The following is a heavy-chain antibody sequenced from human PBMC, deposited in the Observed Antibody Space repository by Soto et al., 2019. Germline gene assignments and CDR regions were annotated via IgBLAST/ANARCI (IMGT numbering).Heavy chain of an antibody. V-gene: IGHV3-30-3*01. D-gene: IGHD5-12*01. CDR1: GFTFSSYA. Sequence: QVQLVESGGGVVQPGRSLRLSCAASGFTFSSYAMHWVRQAPGKGLEWVAVISYDGSNKYYADSVKGRFTISRDNSKNTQYLQMNSLRAEDTAVYYCARRVDIVATPFDYWGQGTLVTV. J-gene: IGHJ4*02. CDR2: ISYDGSNK. CDR3: ARRVDIVATPFDY.